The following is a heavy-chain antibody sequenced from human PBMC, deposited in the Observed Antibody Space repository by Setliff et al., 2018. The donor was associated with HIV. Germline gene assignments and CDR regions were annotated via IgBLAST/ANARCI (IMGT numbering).Heavy chain of an antibody. V-gene: IGHV5-51*01. J-gene: IGHJ6*02. Sequence: GESLKISCKASGYSFMSYWIGWVRQMPGKGLEWMGFIYPGDSHTTYSPSFQGQVTISVDTSVSTAYLQWSSLKASDTAIYYCARSGTYYGMDVWGQGTTVTVSS. CDR2: IYPGDSHT. CDR3: ARSGTYYGMDV. CDR1: GYSFMSYW. D-gene: IGHD1-1*01.